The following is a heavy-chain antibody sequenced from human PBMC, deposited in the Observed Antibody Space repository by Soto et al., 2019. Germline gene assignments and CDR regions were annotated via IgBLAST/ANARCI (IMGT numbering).Heavy chain of an antibody. V-gene: IGHV3-23*01. J-gene: IGHJ4*02. Sequence: EVQLLESGGGLVQPGGYLRLSCAASGFTFSSYAMSWVRQAPGKGLEWVSAISGSGGSTYYADSVKGRFTISRDNSKNSPYLQMNSLRAADTSVYYCEKRDTGIAVAGCFDYWGQGTLVTLSS. CDR1: GFTFSSYA. CDR3: EKRDTGIAVAGCFDY. D-gene: IGHD6-19*01. CDR2: ISGSGGST.